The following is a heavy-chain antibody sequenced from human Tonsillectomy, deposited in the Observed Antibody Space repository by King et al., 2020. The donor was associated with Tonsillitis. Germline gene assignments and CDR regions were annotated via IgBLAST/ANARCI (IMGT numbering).Heavy chain of an antibody. D-gene: IGHD5-18*01. CDR1: GFTFSSYG. V-gene: IGHV3-30*18. J-gene: IGHJ5*02. Sequence: VQLVESGGGVVQPGRSLRLSCAASGFTFSSYGMHWVRQAPGKGLEWVAVISYDGSNKYYADSVKGRFTISRDNSKNTLYLQMNSLRAEDTAVYYCAKEWIQLWFSGRYNWFDPWGQGTLVTVSS. CDR3: AKEWIQLWFSGRYNWFDP. CDR2: ISYDGSNK.